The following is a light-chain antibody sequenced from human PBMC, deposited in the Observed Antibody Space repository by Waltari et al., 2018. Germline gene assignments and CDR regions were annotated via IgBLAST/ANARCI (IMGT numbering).Light chain of an antibody. V-gene: IGKV3-11*01. Sequence: EIVLTQSPATLSLSPGERATLSCRASQSVDSFLAWYQQKPDQAPRLLIYDASNRATGVPARFSGSGSGTDFTLTISSLEPEDFAVYYCQQRSNSLTFGRGTKVEIK. CDR3: QQRSNSLT. J-gene: IGKJ4*01. CDR1: QSVDSF. CDR2: DAS.